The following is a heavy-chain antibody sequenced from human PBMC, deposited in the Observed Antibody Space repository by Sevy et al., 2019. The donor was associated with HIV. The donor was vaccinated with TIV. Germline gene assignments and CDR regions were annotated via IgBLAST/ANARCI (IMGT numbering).Heavy chain of an antibody. CDR1: GGSISSYY. V-gene: IGHV4-59*01. D-gene: IGHD1-26*01. CDR3: ARVRGSYPKYSGIHFDY. Sequence: SETLSLTCTVSGGSISSYYWSWIRQPPGKGLEWIGYTYYSGSTNYNPSLKSRVTISVDTSKNQFSLKLSSVTAADTAVYYCARVRGSYPKYSGIHFDYWGQGTLVTVSS. J-gene: IGHJ4*02. CDR2: TYYSGST.